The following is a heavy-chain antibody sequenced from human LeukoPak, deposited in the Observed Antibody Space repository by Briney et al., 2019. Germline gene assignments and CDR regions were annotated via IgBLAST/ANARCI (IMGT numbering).Heavy chain of an antibody. Sequence: ASVKVSCKASGYTFTGYYMHRVRQAPGQALEWMGRINPNSGGTNYAQKFQGRVTMTRDTSISTAYMELSRLRSDDTAVYYCARADTAVYFDYWGQGTLVTVSS. CDR2: INPNSGGT. CDR1: GYTFTGYY. CDR3: ARADTAVYFDY. D-gene: IGHD5-18*01. V-gene: IGHV1-2*06. J-gene: IGHJ4*02.